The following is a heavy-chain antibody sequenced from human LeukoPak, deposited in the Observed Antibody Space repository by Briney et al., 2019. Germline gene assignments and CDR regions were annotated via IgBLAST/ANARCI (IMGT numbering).Heavy chain of an antibody. Sequence: GALRLSCAASGFTFSSYAMHWVRQAPGKGLEWVAVISYDGSNKYYADSVKGRFTISRDNSKNTLYLQMNSLRAEDTAVYYCAKDLATVTPRGDFDYWGQGTLVTVSS. CDR2: ISYDGSNK. J-gene: IGHJ4*02. D-gene: IGHD4-17*01. CDR1: GFTFSSYA. V-gene: IGHV3-30*04. CDR3: AKDLATVTPRGDFDY.